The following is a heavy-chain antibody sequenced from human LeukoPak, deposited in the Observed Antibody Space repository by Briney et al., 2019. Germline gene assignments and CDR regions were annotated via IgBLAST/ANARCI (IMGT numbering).Heavy chain of an antibody. CDR1: GFTFSSYG. Sequence: GRSLRLSCAASGFTFSSYGMHWVRQAPGKGLEWVAVISYDGSNKYYADSVKGRFTISRDNSKNTLYLQMNSLRAEDTAVYYCEKDQSAYYYGMDVWGQGTTVTVSS. CDR3: EKDQSAYYYGMDV. J-gene: IGHJ6*02. CDR2: ISYDGSNK. V-gene: IGHV3-30*18.